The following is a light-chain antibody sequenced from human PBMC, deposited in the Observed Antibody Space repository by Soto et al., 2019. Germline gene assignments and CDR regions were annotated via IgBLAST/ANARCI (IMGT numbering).Light chain of an antibody. CDR1: SSNIGAVYD. CDR2: GNS. Sequence: QPVLTQPPSVSGAPGQRVTISCTGSSSNIGAVYDVHWYQQLPGTAPKLLIYGNSNRPSGVPDRFSGSKSGTSASLAITGLPAEDEADYYCQSYDSSLSGWVFGGGTKLTVL. V-gene: IGLV1-40*01. CDR3: QSYDSSLSGWV. J-gene: IGLJ3*02.